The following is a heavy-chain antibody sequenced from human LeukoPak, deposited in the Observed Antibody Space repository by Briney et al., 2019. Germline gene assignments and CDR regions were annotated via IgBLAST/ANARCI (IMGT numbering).Heavy chain of an antibody. CDR2: ISGSGGST. CDR1: GYTFSRYA. J-gene: IGHJ4*02. Sequence: GGSLRLSCAASGYTFSRYAMSWVRQAPGKGLEWVSAISGSGGSTYYADSVKGRFTISRDNSKNTLYLQMNSLRAEDTAVFYCAKDYYYGSGSYYTEFDYWGQGSLVTVSS. CDR3: AKDYYYGSGSYYTEFDY. V-gene: IGHV3-23*01. D-gene: IGHD3-10*01.